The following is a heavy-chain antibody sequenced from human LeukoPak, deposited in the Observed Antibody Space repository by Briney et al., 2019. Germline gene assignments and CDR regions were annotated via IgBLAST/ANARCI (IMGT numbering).Heavy chain of an antibody. Sequence: GGSLRLSCAASGFTFSSYTMSWVRQAPGKGLEWVAYISSGSTITLYADSVKGRFTISRDNSKNTLYLQMNSLRAEDTAVYYCANVDTAMVRGYYFDYWGQGTLVTVSS. CDR3: ANVDTAMVRGYYFDY. CDR1: GFTFSSYT. CDR2: ISSGSTIT. D-gene: IGHD5-18*01. V-gene: IGHV3-23*01. J-gene: IGHJ4*02.